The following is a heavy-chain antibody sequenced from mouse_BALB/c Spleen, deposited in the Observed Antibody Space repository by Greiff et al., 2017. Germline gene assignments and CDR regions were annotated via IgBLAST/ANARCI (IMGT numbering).Heavy chain of an antibody. CDR1: GFNIKDTY. D-gene: IGHD2-2*01. CDR3: AAYGYDSAWFAY. J-gene: IGHJ3*01. V-gene: IGHV14-3*02. CDR2: IDPANGNT. Sequence: VQLQQSGAELVKPGASVKLSCTASGFNIKDTYMHWAKQRPEQGLEWIGRIDPANGNTKYDPKFQGKATITADTSSNTAYLQLSSLTSEDTAVYYCAAYGYDSAWFAYWGQGTLVTVSA.